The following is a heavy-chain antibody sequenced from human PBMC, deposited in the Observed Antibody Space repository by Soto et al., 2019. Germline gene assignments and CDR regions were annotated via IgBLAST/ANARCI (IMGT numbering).Heavy chain of an antibody. CDR2: ISYDGSNK. Sequence: GGSLRLSCAASGFTFSSYGMHWVRQALGKGLEWVAVISYDGSNKYYADSVKGRFTISRDNSKNTLYLQMNSLRAEDTAVYYCAKRYCSGGSCFDAFDIWGQGTMVTVSS. CDR1: GFTFSSYG. J-gene: IGHJ3*02. V-gene: IGHV3-30*18. D-gene: IGHD2-15*01. CDR3: AKRYCSGGSCFDAFDI.